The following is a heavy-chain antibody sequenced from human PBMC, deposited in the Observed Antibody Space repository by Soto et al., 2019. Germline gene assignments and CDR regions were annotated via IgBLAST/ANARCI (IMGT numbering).Heavy chain of an antibody. Sequence: SETLSLTCSVSGDSISNSRFYWAWIRQPPGEGLEWIGSIYHTGNAYYNPSLKSRVTIFVDTSKNQFSLKLTSVTAAYTSLYYCARDYFDSSDYTTNWFDPWGQGALVTVS. V-gene: IGHV4-39*01. CDR2: IYHTGNA. D-gene: IGHD3-22*01. CDR1: GDSISNSRFY. CDR3: ARDYFDSSDYTTNWFDP. J-gene: IGHJ5*02.